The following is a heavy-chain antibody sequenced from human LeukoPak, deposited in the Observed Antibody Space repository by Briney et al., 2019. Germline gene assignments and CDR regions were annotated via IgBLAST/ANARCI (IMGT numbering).Heavy chain of an antibody. CDR2: INPNSGGT. Sequence: ASVKVSCKASGYTFTGYYMHWVRQAPGQGLEWMGWINPNSGGTNYAQKFQGWVTMTRDTSISTAYMELSRLRSDDTAVYYCARDESGSYSYYYGMDVWGQGTTVTVSS. J-gene: IGHJ6*02. CDR3: ARDESGSYSYYYGMDV. D-gene: IGHD1-26*01. CDR1: GYTFTGYY. V-gene: IGHV1-2*04.